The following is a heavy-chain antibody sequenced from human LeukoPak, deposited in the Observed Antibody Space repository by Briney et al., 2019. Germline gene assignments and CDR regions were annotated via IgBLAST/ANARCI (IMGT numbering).Heavy chain of an antibody. J-gene: IGHJ4*02. CDR3: ARSSSGYHYDY. D-gene: IGHD3-9*01. CDR1: GNRFTNYW. Sequence: GESLKISCKGSGNRFTNYWIGWVRQMPGKGLEWMGIIYPGDSDTRYSPSFQGQVTISADKSISTAYLQWSSLKASDTAMYYCARSSSGYHYDYWGQGTLVTVSS. V-gene: IGHV5-51*01. CDR2: IYPGDSDT.